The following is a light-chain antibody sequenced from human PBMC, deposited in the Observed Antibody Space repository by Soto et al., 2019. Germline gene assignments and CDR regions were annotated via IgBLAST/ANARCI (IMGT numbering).Light chain of an antibody. CDR3: SSYTSSSIDDV. V-gene: IGLV2-14*01. Sequence: QSALTQPASVSGSPGQSITISCTGTSSDVGGYNYVSWYQQHPGKAPKLMIYEVSNRPSGVSNRFSGSKSGNTASLTISGLQAEDGADYYCSSYTSSSIDDVFVTGTKLTVL. CDR2: EVS. CDR1: SSDVGGYNY. J-gene: IGLJ1*01.